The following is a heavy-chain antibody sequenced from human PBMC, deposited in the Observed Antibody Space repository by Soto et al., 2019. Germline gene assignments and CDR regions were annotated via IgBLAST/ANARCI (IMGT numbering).Heavy chain of an antibody. CDR1: GGSINTGGYS. D-gene: IGHD4-17*01. Sequence: QLQLQESGSGLVKPSETLSLTCVVSGGSINTGGYSGSWIRQPPGKGLEWIGSIYHSGTTAYTPSLKSRVTISVARSKDQCSRRPTSVTAADTAVYYCASSYGDDGRVWFDSWGQGTQVTVSS. J-gene: IGHJ5*01. CDR3: ASSYGDDGRVWFDS. CDR2: IYHSGTT. V-gene: IGHV4-30-2*01.